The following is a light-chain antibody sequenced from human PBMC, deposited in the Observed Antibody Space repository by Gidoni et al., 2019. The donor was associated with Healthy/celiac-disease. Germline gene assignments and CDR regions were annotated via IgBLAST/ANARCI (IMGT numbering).Light chain of an antibody. CDR3: QVWHNKTVV. V-gene: IGLV3-1*01. CDR2: QDN. J-gene: IGLJ3*02. Sequence: SYELTQPPSVSVSPGQTASIPCSGDKLGHKYACWYQQKPGQSPVLVIYQDNKRPSGIPERFSGSNSGNTATLTISGTQAMDEADYYCQVWHNKTVVFGGGTKLTVL. CDR1: KLGHKY.